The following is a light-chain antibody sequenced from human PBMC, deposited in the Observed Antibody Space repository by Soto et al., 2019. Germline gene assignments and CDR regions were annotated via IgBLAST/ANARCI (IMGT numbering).Light chain of an antibody. CDR2: VNSDGSH. CDR1: SGHSTYG. Sequence: QAVLTQSPSASASLGASVKFTCTLSSGHSTYGIAWHQQQPEKGPRYLMKVNSDGSHRKGDGIPDRFSGSSSGAERYLTISSLQSEDEADYYCQTWDTVIVFGGGTKLAVL. J-gene: IGLJ2*01. CDR3: QTWDTVIV. V-gene: IGLV4-69*01.